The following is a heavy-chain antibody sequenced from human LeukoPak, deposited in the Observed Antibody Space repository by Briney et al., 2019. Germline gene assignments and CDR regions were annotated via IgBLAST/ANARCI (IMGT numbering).Heavy chain of an antibody. CDR2: IYTSGRT. CDR3: ARDQWGGNYIHDAFDI. D-gene: IGHD4-23*01. Sequence: SETLSLTCTVSGGSISNYYWSWIRQPAGKGLEWIGRIYTSGRTYYNPSLKSRVTISVDMSKNQFSLRLSSVTAADTAVYYCARDQWGGNYIHDAFDIWGQGTMVTVSS. V-gene: IGHV4-4*07. CDR1: GGSISNYY. J-gene: IGHJ3*02.